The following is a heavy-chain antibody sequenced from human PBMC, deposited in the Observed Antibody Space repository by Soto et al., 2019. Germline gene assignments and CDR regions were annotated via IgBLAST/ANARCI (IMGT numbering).Heavy chain of an antibody. D-gene: IGHD2-2*01. CDR3: ARGGVDCSGSNCPYSWFDP. Sequence: QVQLVQSGAEVRKPGASLIVSCKASGYTFTSYGITWVRQAPGQGLEWMGWISAYNGDTSYPQKLQGRVTKTTDTSTRTAYMELRSLRPNDTAVYYCARGGVDCSGSNCPYSWFDPWGKGTLVTVSS. V-gene: IGHV1-18*01. CDR2: ISAYNGDT. CDR1: GYTFTSYG. J-gene: IGHJ5*02.